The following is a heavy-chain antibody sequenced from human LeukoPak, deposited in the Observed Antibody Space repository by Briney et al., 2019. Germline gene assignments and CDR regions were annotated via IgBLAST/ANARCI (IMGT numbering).Heavy chain of an antibody. J-gene: IGHJ6*03. CDR2: IIPVFGTA. CDR3: ARSQLGEYYYYYMDV. CDR1: GGTFRNYA. D-gene: IGHD3-16*01. V-gene: IGHV1-69*05. Sequence: SVKVSCKASGGTFRNYAISWVRQAPGEGLEWMGGIIPVFGTANYAQKFQGRVTITTDEFTSTAYMELSSLRSEDTAVYYCARSQLGEYYYYYMDVWGKGITVTVSS.